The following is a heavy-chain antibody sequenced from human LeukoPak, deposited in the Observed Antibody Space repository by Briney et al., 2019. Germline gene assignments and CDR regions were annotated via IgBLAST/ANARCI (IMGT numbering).Heavy chain of an antibody. CDR3: ARSGIYDYVWGSYRYPFDY. V-gene: IGHV4-59*01. Sequence: PSETLSLTCTVSGGSISSYYWSWIRQPPGKGLEWIGYIYYSGSTNYNPSLKSRVTISVDTSKNQFSPKLSSVTAADTAVYYCARSGIYDYVWGSYRYPFDYWGQGTLVTVSS. CDR1: GGSISSYY. D-gene: IGHD3-16*02. J-gene: IGHJ4*02. CDR2: IYYSGST.